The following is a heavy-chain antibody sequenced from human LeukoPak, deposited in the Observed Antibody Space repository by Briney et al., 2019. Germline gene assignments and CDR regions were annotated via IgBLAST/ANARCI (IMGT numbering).Heavy chain of an antibody. CDR1: GFSFSNFA. CDR3: ARGSTYYDSSGQVPFDY. J-gene: IGHJ4*02. Sequence: GGSLRLSCVASGFSFSNFAMTWVRQAPGKGLEWVSTISGSDYSTYYADSVKGRFTISRDNAKNSLYLQMNSLRAEDTAVYYCARGSTYYDSSGQVPFDYWGQGTLVTVSS. D-gene: IGHD3-22*01. V-gene: IGHV3-23*01. CDR2: ISGSDYST.